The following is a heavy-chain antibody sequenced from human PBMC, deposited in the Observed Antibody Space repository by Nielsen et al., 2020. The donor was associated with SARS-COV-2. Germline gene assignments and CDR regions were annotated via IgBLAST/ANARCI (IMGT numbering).Heavy chain of an antibody. Sequence: GESLKISCKGSGYSFTSYWIGWVRQMPGKGLEWMGIIYPGDSDTRYSPSFQGQVTISADKSISTAYLQWSSLKASDTAMYYCARLGRYSYGSSGTKFDPWGQGTLVTVSS. CDR1: GYSFTSYW. V-gene: IGHV5-51*01. CDR3: ARLGRYSYGSSGTKFDP. CDR2: IYPGDSDT. D-gene: IGHD5-18*01. J-gene: IGHJ5*02.